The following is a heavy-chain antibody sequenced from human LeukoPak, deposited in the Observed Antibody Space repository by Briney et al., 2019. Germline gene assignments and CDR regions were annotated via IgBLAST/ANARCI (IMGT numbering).Heavy chain of an antibody. D-gene: IGHD3-16*01. CDR3: ARYYDRTGFDY. Sequence: PSETLSLTCTVSNGSVRSYYWSWVRQSPGKGLEWIGYIYYSGSTNYNPSLKSRVTISIHTSRNQFSLMLSSVTAADTAMYCCARYYDRTGFDYWGQGTLVTVSS. CDR1: NGSVRSYY. J-gene: IGHJ4*02. V-gene: IGHV4-59*08. CDR2: IYYSGST.